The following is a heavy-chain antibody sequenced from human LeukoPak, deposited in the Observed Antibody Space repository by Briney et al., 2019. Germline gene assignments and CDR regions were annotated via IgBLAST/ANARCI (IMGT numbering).Heavy chain of an antibody. CDR3: ARDGGYCSSTSCRRASHFDY. V-gene: IGHV3-7*01. D-gene: IGHD2-2*01. CDR1: GFTFSSYW. CDR2: IKQDGSEK. Sequence: PGGSLRLSCAASGFTFSSYWMSWVRQAPGKGLEWVANIKQDGSEKYYVDSVKGRFTISRDNAKNSLYLQMNSLRAEDTAVYYCARDGGYCSSTSCRRASHFDYWGQGTLVTVSS. J-gene: IGHJ4*02.